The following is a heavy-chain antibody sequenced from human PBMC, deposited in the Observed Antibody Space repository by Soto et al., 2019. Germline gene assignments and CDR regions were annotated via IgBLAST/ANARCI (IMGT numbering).Heavy chain of an antibody. J-gene: IGHJ6*03. D-gene: IGHD2-2*01. CDR2: MNPNSGNT. V-gene: IGHV1-8*01. CDR1: GYTFNSYD. Sequence: ASVKVSCKASGYTFNSYDINWVRQETGQGLEWMGWMNPNSGNTGYAQKFQGRVTMTRNTSISTAYMELSSLRSEDTAVYYCASTSGVVVPAATYYYYYMDVWGKGTTVTVSS. CDR3: ASTSGVVVPAATYYYYYMDV.